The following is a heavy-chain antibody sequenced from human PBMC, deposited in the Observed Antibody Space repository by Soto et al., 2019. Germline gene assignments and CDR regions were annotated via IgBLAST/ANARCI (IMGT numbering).Heavy chain of an antibody. Sequence: GESLKISCTGSGYSFGTSYSGWVRQMPGRGLEWVGIIFPGDSETRYSPSFQVQVTISADKSTSTAYLQWSSLKASETAMYYWARPPRYSRGPARNAFDIWGQGTMVTVSS. V-gene: IGHV5-51*01. CDR1: GYSFGTSY. CDR2: IFPGDSET. D-gene: IGHD6-13*01. CDR3: ARPPRYSRGPARNAFDI. J-gene: IGHJ3*02.